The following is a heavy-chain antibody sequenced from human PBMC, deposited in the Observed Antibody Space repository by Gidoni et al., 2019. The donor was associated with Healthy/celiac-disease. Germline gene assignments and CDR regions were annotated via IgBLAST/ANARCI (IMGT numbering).Heavy chain of an antibody. CDR2: ISGSGGST. D-gene: IGHD5-18*01. V-gene: IGHV3-23*01. Sequence: EVQLLESGGGLVQPGGSLRLSCAASGFTFSRHAMSWVRQAPGKGLEWVSAISGSGGSTYYADSVKGRFTISRDNSKNTLYLQMNSLRAEDTAVYYCAKDLPGGYSYGFDAFDIWGQGTMVTVSS. J-gene: IGHJ3*02. CDR1: GFTFSRHA. CDR3: AKDLPGGYSYGFDAFDI.